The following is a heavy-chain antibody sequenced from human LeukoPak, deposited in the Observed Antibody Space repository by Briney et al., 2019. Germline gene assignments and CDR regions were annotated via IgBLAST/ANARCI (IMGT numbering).Heavy chain of an antibody. J-gene: IGHJ4*02. Sequence: GGSLRLSCAASGFTFSSYSMNWVRQAPGKGLEWVSSISSSSSYIYYADSVKGRFTISRGNAKNSLYLQMNSLRAEDTAVYYCARDRGYSSVPFDYWGQGTLVTVSS. CDR2: ISSSSSYI. D-gene: IGHD6-19*01. CDR3: ARDRGYSSVPFDY. CDR1: GFTFSSYS. V-gene: IGHV3-21*01.